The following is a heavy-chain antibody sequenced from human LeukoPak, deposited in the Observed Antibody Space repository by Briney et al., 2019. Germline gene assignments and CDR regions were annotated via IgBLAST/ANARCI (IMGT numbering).Heavy chain of an antibody. D-gene: IGHD2-2*01. Sequence: PSETLSLTCAVYGGSFSGYYWSWIRKPPGKGLEWIGEINNSGSTNYNPSLKSRVTISVDTSKNQFSLKLSSVTAADTAVYYCARRPLGYCSSTSCAGRYWFDPWGQGTLVTVSS. CDR1: GGSFSGYY. CDR2: INNSGST. CDR3: ARRPLGYCSSTSCAGRYWFDP. J-gene: IGHJ5*02. V-gene: IGHV4-34*01.